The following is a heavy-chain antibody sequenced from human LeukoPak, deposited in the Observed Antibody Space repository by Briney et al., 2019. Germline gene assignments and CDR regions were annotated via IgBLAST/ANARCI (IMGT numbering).Heavy chain of an antibody. D-gene: IGHD4-17*01. J-gene: IGHJ6*03. Sequence: SETLSLTCTVSGGSFSSYYWSWIRQPPGKGLEWIGYIYYSGSTDYNPSLKSRVTISVETSKNQFSLKLSSVTAADTAVYYCARDGYGDYESSYYYYYMDVWGKGTTVTVSS. CDR2: IYYSGST. V-gene: IGHV4-59*01. CDR3: ARDGYGDYESSYYYYYMDV. CDR1: GGSFSSYY.